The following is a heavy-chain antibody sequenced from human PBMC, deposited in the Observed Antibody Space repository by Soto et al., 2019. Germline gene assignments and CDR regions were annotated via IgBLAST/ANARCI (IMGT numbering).Heavy chain of an antibody. V-gene: IGHV3-15*01. Sequence: AGGSLRLSCAASEFTFTYAWMSWVRQAPGKGLEWAGRNKSKTDGGTTDYAAPVKGRFTISRDESQNTLYLQMNSLKTEDTAVYYCTSLYYGHWGQGTLVTVSS. CDR1: EFTFTYAW. D-gene: IGHD3-16*02. CDR2: NKSKTDGGTT. J-gene: IGHJ4*02. CDR3: TSLYYGH.